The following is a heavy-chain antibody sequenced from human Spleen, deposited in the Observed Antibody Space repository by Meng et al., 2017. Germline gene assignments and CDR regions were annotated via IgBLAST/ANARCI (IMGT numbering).Heavy chain of an antibody. Sequence: SETLSLTCAVYGGSFSGYYWSWIRQPPGKGLEWIGEIHHSGSTNYNPSLKSRVTISVDTSKNQFSLKLSSVTAADTAVYYCATEGHYYGSGVDYWGQGTLVTVSS. CDR3: ATEGHYYGSGVDY. J-gene: IGHJ4*02. D-gene: IGHD3-10*01. CDR2: IHHSGST. CDR1: GGSFSGYY. V-gene: IGHV4-34*01.